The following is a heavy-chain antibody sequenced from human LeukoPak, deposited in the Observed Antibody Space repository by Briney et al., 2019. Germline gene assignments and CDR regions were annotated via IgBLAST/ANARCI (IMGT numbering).Heavy chain of an antibody. V-gene: IGHV3-13*01. CDR1: GFTFSSYD. J-gene: IGHJ3*02. CDR2: IGTAGDT. D-gene: IGHD3-22*01. CDR3: ARALRYDSSGPTDAFDI. Sequence: GGSLRLSCAASGFTFSSYDMHWVRQATGKGLEWVSAIGTAGDTYYPGSVKGRFTISRENAKNSLYLQMNSLRAGDTAVYYCARALRYDSSGPTDAFDIWGQGTMVTVPS.